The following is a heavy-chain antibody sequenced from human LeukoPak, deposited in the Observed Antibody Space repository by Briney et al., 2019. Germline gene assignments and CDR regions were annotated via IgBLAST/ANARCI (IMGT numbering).Heavy chain of an antibody. J-gene: IGHJ3*02. CDR2: IYYSGST. CDR3: ARRRLSDSYGSGAFDI. D-gene: IGHD3-10*01. CDR1: GGSISSGDYY. Sequence: SQTLSLTCTVSGGSISSGDYYWSWIRQPPGKGLEWIGYIYYSGSTYYNPSLKSRVTISVDTSKNQFSLKLSSVTAADTAVYYCARRRLSDSYGSGAFDIWGQGTMVTVSS. V-gene: IGHV4-30-4*01.